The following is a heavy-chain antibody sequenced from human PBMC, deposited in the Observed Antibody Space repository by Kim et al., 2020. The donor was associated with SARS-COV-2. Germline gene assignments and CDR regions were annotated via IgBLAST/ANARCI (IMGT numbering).Heavy chain of an antibody. CDR2: INSDGSST. D-gene: IGHD3-22*01. Sequence: GGSLRLSCAASGFTFRSSWMHWVRQTPGKGLVWVSRINSDGSSTSYADSVKGRFTISRDNAKNTLYLQMNSLRAEDTAVYYCARLFYDRNGCGFDIWGQGTMVTVSS. CDR1: GFTFRSSW. V-gene: IGHV3-74*01. CDR3: ARLFYDRNGCGFDI. J-gene: IGHJ3*02.